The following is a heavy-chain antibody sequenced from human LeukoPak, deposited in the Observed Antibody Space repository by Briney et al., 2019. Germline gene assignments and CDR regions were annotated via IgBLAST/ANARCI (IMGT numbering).Heavy chain of an antibody. V-gene: IGHV3-23*01. CDR3: AKDGMSILPYYYDSSGYTAFDY. Sequence: PGGSLRLSCAASGFTFSSYAMSWVRQAPGKGLEWVSAISGSGGSTYYADSVKGRFTISRDNSKNTLYLQMNSLRAEDTAVYYCAKDGMSILPYYYDSSGYTAFDYWGQGTLVTVSS. D-gene: IGHD3-22*01. CDR1: GFTFSSYA. CDR2: ISGSGGST. J-gene: IGHJ4*02.